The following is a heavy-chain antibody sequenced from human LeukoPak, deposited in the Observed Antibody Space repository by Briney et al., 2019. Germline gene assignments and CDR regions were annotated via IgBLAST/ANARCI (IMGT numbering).Heavy chain of an antibody. D-gene: IGHD7-27*01. CDR3: ARKLGLRKQFDP. Sequence: PSETLSLTCAVYGGSFSGDYWSWIRQPPGKGLEWIGEINHSGSTNYNPSLKSRVTISVDTSKNQFSLKLSSVTAADTAVYYCARKLGLRKQFDPWGQGTLVTVSS. CDR2: INHSGST. CDR1: GGSFSGDY. V-gene: IGHV4-34*01. J-gene: IGHJ5*02.